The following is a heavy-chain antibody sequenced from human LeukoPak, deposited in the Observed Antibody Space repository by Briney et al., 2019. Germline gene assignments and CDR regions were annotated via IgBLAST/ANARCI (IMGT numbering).Heavy chain of an antibody. D-gene: IGHD6-19*01. J-gene: IGHJ4*02. V-gene: IGHV3-21*01. CDR2: ISTSSYI. Sequence: GGSLRLSCAASGFTFSSYNMNWVRQAPGKGLEWVSSISTSSYIDYAESVKGRFTISRDNAKNSLFLQMNSLRADDTAVYYCARDQGSGWWAYWGQGTLVTVSS. CDR1: GFTFSSYN. CDR3: ARDQGSGWWAY.